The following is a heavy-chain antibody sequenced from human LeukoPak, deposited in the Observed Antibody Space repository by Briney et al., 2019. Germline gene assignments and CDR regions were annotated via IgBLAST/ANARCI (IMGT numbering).Heavy chain of an antibody. V-gene: IGHV4-59*08. CDR1: GGSISHYY. J-gene: IGHJ3*01. CDR2: IDHSGST. CDR3: TIHRVSNAIDL. Sequence: AETLTLTSTVSGGSISHYYLGGIRQPPGKGLEGIGYIDHSGSTKYNPSLKTRLTISVHSSENQFSLKLSSVTAADTAIYYCTIHRVSNAIDLWGKGTMVTVSS. D-gene: IGHD6-13*01.